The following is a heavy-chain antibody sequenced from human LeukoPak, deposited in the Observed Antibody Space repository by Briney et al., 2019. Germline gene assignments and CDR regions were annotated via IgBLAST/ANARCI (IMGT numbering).Heavy chain of an antibody. CDR2: IYSAGST. CDR1: GFTVSSTY. D-gene: IGHD2-8*01. J-gene: IGHJ4*02. CDR3: AKGHCANGICWLD. Sequence: GGSLRLSCAASGFTVSSTYMSWVRQAPGKGLEWVSIIYSAGSTYYADSVKGRFTISRDNSKNTLYLQMNSLRAEDTAVYYCAKGHCANGICWLDWGQGTLVTVSS. V-gene: IGHV3-53*01.